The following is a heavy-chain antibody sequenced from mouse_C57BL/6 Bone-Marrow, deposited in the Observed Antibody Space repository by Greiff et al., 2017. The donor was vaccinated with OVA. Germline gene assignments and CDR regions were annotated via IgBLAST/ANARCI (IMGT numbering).Heavy chain of an antibody. CDR1: GSTFTASA. Sequence: VQLPQSGAALVRPGASVTLSCKASGSTFTASALPWVKQTPVHGLAWIGAIAPEPGGTAYTQTFKGKAILTADKSSSTAYMELRSLPSEDSAVEYCTRYEYDEGGYARDYWGQGTAVTGAS. D-gene: IGHD2-4*01. CDR3: TRYEYDEGGYARDY. J-gene: IGHJ4*01. V-gene: IGHV1-15*01. CDR2: IAPEPGGT.